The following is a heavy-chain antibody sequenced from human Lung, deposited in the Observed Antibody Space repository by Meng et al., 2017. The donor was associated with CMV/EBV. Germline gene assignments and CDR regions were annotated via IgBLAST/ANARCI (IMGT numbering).Heavy chain of an antibody. J-gene: IGHJ6*02. CDR3: AKALRFCSSTSCCKGDGMDV. D-gene: IGHD2-2*01. Sequence: LKISCAASGFTFDDYAMHWVRQAPGQGLEWGSGISWNSGSICYGESVKGRLTISRDNAKNFLYLQMNSLRDEDTVLYYCAKALRFCSSTSCCKGDGMDVWGQGXTVTVSS. CDR2: ISWNSGSI. V-gene: IGHV3-9*01. CDR1: GFTFDDYA.